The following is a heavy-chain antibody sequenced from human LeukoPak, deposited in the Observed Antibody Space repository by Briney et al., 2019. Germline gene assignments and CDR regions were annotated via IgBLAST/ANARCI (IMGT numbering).Heavy chain of an antibody. D-gene: IGHD2-21*02. CDR1: GYSFTSYW. Sequence: GESLKISCKGSGYSFTSYWIGWVRQMPGKGLEWMGIIYPGDSDTRYSPSFQGQVTISADKSISTAYLQWSSLKASDTAMYYCARRAYCGGDCYKLDYWGQGTQVTVSS. CDR3: ARRAYCGGDCYKLDY. J-gene: IGHJ4*02. CDR2: IYPGDSDT. V-gene: IGHV5-51*01.